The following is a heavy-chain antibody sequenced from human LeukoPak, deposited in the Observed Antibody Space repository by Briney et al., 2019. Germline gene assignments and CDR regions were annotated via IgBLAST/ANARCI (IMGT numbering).Heavy chain of an antibody. J-gene: IGHJ4*02. CDR3: ARGSSVWNPALDY. D-gene: IGHD6-19*01. V-gene: IGHV1-69*05. CDR1: GGTFSRYG. Sequence: SVKVSCKASGGTFSRYGITLVRQAPGQGLEWMGRIIPIFGTTNYAQKFQGRVTITTDESTSTAYMELSSLRSEDTAVYYCARGSSVWNPALDYWGQGTLVTVSS. CDR2: IIPIFGTT.